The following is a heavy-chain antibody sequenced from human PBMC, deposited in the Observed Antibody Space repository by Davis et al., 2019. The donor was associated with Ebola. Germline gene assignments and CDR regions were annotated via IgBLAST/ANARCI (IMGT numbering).Heavy chain of an antibody. V-gene: IGHV1-46*01. Sequence: ASVKVSCKASGYTFTSYYIHWVRQAPGQGLEWMGIINPSGGNTNYAQKFQGRVTMTSDTSTSTVHMELSSLRSDDTGVYYCARVGPTVSHKYFDYWGQGTLVSVSS. J-gene: IGHJ4*02. CDR1: GYTFTSYY. CDR3: ARVGPTVSHKYFDY. D-gene: IGHD4-17*01. CDR2: INPSGGNT.